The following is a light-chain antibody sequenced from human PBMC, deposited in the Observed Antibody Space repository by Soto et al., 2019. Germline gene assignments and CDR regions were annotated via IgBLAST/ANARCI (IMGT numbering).Light chain of an antibody. V-gene: IGKV3-15*01. J-gene: IGKJ5*01. CDR3: QQYNTWPPIT. Sequence: EIVMTQSPATLSVSPGERATLSCRASQSVSSNLAWYQQKPGQAPRLLIFSASTRATGIPARFSGSGSGTEFTLTISSLQSEDFAVYYCQQYNTWPPITFGPGTRLEIK. CDR1: QSVSSN. CDR2: SAS.